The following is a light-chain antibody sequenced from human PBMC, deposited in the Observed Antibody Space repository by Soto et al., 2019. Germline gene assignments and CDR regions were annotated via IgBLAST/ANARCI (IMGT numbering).Light chain of an antibody. V-gene: IGKV3-15*01. J-gene: IGKJ4*01. CDR1: QGISEK. Sequence: IVMTQSPATLSVAGGGRVTFSCRGSQGISEKVAWYQHKPGQAPRLLISAVSTGATGVPARFSGSGSGTEFTLTINSLQSEDCATYYCQQYHTWPVTFGGGTKVDIK. CDR3: QQYHTWPVT. CDR2: AVS.